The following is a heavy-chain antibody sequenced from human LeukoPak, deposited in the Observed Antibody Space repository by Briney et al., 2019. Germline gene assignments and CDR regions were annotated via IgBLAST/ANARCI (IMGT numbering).Heavy chain of an antibody. D-gene: IGHD3-22*01. CDR1: GYTFTSYG. CDR3: ARDSDYYDSSGYYLEYFQR. V-gene: IGHV1-18*01. Sequence: ASVKVSCKASGYTFTSYGISWVRQAPGQGLEWMGWISAYNGNTNYAQKLQGRVTMTTGTSTSTAYMELRSLRSDDTAVYYCARDSDYYDSSGYYLEYFQRWGQGTLVTVSS. CDR2: ISAYNGNT. J-gene: IGHJ1*01.